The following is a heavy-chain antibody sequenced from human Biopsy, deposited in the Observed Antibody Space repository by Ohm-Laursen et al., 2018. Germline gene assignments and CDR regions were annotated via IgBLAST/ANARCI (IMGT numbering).Heavy chain of an antibody. CDR1: GGSFTGHY. CDR2: ISYTGYT. V-gene: IGHV4-59*11. Sequence: SETLSLTCPVSGGSFTGHYWSWIRRPPGKGLEWIGHISYTGYTSYKSSLKSRVTISLDTSRKHFSLRLTSLAAADTAVYYCARGSNEYGGLYFPHWGQGTLVTVSS. CDR3: ARGSNEYGGLYFPH. D-gene: IGHD4-23*01. J-gene: IGHJ1*01.